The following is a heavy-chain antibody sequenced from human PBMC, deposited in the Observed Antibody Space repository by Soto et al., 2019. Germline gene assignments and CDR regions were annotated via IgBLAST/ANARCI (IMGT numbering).Heavy chain of an antibody. CDR1: GFTFSSYD. CDR3: ARSPQYSSSWYYFDY. CDR2: IGTAGDT. Sequence: ESGGGLVQPGGSLRLSCAASGFTFSSYDMHWVRQATGKGLEWVSAIGTAGDTYYPGSVKGRFTISRENAKNSLYLQMNSLRAEDTAVYYCARSPQYSSSWYYFDYWGQGTLVTVSS. J-gene: IGHJ4*02. V-gene: IGHV3-13*01. D-gene: IGHD6-13*01.